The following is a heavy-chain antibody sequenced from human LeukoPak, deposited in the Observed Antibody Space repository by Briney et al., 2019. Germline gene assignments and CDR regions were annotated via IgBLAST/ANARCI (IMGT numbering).Heavy chain of an antibody. CDR2: IYYSGST. J-gene: IGHJ6*02. CDR3: ARGSGGTSPGSYYGMDV. D-gene: IGHD1-14*01. CDR1: GDSISSYY. Sequence: PSETLSLTCTVCGDSISSYYWRCIRQPPGRALEWIGYIYYSGSTNYNPSLKSRVTISVDTSKNQFSLKLSSVTAADTAVYYCARGSGGTSPGSYYGMDVWGQGTTLSVSS. V-gene: IGHV4-59*01.